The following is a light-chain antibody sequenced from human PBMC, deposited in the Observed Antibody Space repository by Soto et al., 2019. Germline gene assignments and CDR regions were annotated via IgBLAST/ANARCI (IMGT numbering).Light chain of an antibody. Sequence: IQMTQSPSSLSASVGDRVTITSLASQSISSYLNWYPQKPGKAPKLLINAASSLQSGVPSRSSGSRSGPDFTLTISSLQPEDFATYYCQQSYSSPPTFGQGTKVDIK. CDR1: QSISSY. CDR2: AAS. CDR3: QQSYSSPPT. J-gene: IGKJ1*01. V-gene: IGKV1-39*01.